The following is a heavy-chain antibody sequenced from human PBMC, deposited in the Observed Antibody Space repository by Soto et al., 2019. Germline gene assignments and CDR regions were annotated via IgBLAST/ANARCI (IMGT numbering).Heavy chain of an antibody. D-gene: IGHD3-3*01. V-gene: IGHV1-2*02. CDR3: ARGGGVGVAGSAAFDM. J-gene: IGHJ3*02. Sequence: QLHLVQSGAVVKKPGASVTVSCSASGYPVTAYYMHWVRQAPGRGLGWMGGINPATGAAKYTQTFPGRVPLTRDTSTSTVFMELSGLTSEDTAVFYCARGGGVGVAGSAAFDMWGQGTLVTVSS. CDR2: INPATGAA. CDR1: GYPVTAYY.